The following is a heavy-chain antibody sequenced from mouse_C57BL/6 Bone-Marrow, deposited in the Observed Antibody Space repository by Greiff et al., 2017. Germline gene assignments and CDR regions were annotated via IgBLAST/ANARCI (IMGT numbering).Heavy chain of an antibody. CDR3: ARSGVTTVAWYFDV. J-gene: IGHJ1*03. CDR1: GYAFTNYL. V-gene: IGHV1-54*01. D-gene: IGHD1-1*01. Sequence: QVQLQQSGAELVRPGTSVKVSCKASGYAFTNYLIEWVKQRPGQGLEWIGVINPGSGGTNYNEKFKGKATLTADKSSSTAYMQLSSLTSADSAVYFCARSGVTTVAWYFDVWGTGTTVTVSS. CDR2: INPGSGGT.